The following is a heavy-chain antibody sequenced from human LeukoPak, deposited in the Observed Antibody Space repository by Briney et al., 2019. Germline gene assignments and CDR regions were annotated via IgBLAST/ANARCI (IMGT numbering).Heavy chain of an antibody. CDR3: AKVMGS. J-gene: IGHJ5*02. CDR1: GFTFSSYG. CDR2: ISYDGSNK. Sequence: PGGSLRLSCAASGFTFSSYGMHWVRQAPGKGLEWVAVISYDGSNKYYADSVKGRFTISRDNSKNTLYLQMNRLRAEDTAVYYCAKVMGSWGQGTLVTVSS. D-gene: IGHD5-24*01. V-gene: IGHV3-30*18.